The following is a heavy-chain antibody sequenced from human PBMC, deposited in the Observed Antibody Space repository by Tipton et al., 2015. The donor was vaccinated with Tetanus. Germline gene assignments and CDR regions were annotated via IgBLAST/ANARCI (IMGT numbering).Heavy chain of an antibody. Sequence: SLRLSCAASGFTFSSYGMHWVRQAPGKGLEWVAVIWYDGSNKYYADSVKGRFTISRDNSKNTLYLQMNSLRAEDTAVYYCAREPYYDFWSGSPPLATAWYGMDVWGQGTTVTVSS. CDR1: GFTFSSYG. CDR2: IWYDGSNK. CDR3: AREPYYDFWSGSPPLATAWYGMDV. V-gene: IGHV3-33*01. J-gene: IGHJ6*02. D-gene: IGHD3-3*01.